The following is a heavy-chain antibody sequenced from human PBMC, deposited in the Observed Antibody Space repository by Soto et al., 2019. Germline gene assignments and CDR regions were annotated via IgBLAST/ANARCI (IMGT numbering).Heavy chain of an antibody. V-gene: IGHV3-21*01. CDR3: ASSGHDYGDYRFNWFDP. D-gene: IGHD4-17*01. J-gene: IGHJ5*02. CDR1: GFTFSSYS. Sequence: EVQLVESGGGLVKPGGSLTLSCAASGFTFSSYSMNWVRQAPGKGLEWVSSISSSSSYIYYADSVKGRFTISRDNAKNSLYLQMNSLRAEDTAVYYCASSGHDYGDYRFNWFDPWGQGTLVTVSS. CDR2: ISSSSSYI.